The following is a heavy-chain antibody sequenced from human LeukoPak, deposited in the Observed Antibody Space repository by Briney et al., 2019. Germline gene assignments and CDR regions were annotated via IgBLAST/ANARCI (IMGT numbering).Heavy chain of an antibody. J-gene: IGHJ4*02. V-gene: IGHV4-59*01. D-gene: IGHD6-19*01. CDR2: IYYSGST. CDR3: ARESVAVAVFDY. Sequence: SETLSLTCTVSGGSISSYYWSWIRQPPGKGLEWIGYIYYSGSTNYNPSLKSRVTISVDTSKNQFSLKLSSVTAADPGVDYCARESVAVAVFDYWGQGTLVTVSS. CDR1: GGSISSYY.